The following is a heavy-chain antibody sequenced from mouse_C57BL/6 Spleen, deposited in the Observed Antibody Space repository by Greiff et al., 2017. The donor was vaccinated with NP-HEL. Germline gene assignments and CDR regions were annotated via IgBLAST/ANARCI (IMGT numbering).Heavy chain of an antibody. Sequence: EVQLQQSGPELVKPGASVKISCKASGYTFTDYYMNWVKQSHGKSLEWIGDINPNNGGTSYNQKFKGKATLTVDKSSSTAYMELRSLTSEDSAVYYCARNYGTPFDYWGQGTTLTVSS. CDR3: ARNYGTPFDY. CDR2: INPNNGGT. J-gene: IGHJ2*01. CDR1: GYTFTDYY. D-gene: IGHD1-1*01. V-gene: IGHV1-26*01.